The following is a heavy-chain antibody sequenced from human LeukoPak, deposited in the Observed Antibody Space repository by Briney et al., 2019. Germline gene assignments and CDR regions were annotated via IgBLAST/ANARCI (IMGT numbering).Heavy chain of an antibody. CDR3: ATNGEGYPYYFDY. J-gene: IGHJ4*02. Sequence: PSETLSLTCTVSGYSISSGYYWGWIRQPPGKGLEWIGSIYHSGSTYYNPSLKSRVTISVDTSKNQFSLKLSSVTAADTAVYYCATNGEGYPYYFDYWGQGTPVTVSS. D-gene: IGHD2-8*01. CDR1: GYSISSGYY. CDR2: IYHSGST. V-gene: IGHV4-38-2*02.